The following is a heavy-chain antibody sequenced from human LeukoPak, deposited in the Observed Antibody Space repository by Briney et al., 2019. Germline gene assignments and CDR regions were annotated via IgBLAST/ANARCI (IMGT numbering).Heavy chain of an antibody. J-gene: IGHJ4*02. Sequence: GGSLRLSCAASGFTFRNYGMHWVRQAPGKGLEWVAIISYDGRNTFYADSVKGRFTISRDNAKNSLYLQMNSLRDEDSAVYYCARDQGIFDYWGQGTLVTVSS. CDR1: GFTFRNYG. V-gene: IGHV3-30*03. CDR3: ARDQGIFDY. CDR2: ISYDGRNT.